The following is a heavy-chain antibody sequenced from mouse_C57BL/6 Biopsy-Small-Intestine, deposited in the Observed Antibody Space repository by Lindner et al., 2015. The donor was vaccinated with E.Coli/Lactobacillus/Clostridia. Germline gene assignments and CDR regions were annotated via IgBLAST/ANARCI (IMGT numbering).Heavy chain of an antibody. CDR1: GYTFTSYT. CDR3: TTTVVATRGY. D-gene: IGHD1-1*01. CDR2: INPSSGYT. J-gene: IGHJ2*01. V-gene: IGHV1-4*01. Sequence: VQLQESGAELARPGASVKMSCKASGYTFTSYTMHWVKQRPGQGLEWIGYINPSSGYTKYNQKFKDKATLTADKSSSTAYMQLSSLTSEDTAVYYCTTTVVATRGYWGQGTTLTVSS.